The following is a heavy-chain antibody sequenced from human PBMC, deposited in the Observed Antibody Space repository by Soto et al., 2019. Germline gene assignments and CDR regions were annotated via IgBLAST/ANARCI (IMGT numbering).Heavy chain of an antibody. V-gene: IGHV1-3*01. CDR3: ARDISGWGLTNGHFGVDV. CDR1: GYTFANYA. D-gene: IGHD3-16*01. J-gene: IGHJ6*02. Sequence: QVRLVQSGTEVKKPGASVMVSCKASGYTFANYAIHWVRQAPGQDFEWMGWINAGNGNTRNSQKFQGRVTFTRDTSATTAHMEVGSLRFEDTAVYYFARDISGWGLTNGHFGVDVWGQGTTVIVSS. CDR2: INAGNGNT.